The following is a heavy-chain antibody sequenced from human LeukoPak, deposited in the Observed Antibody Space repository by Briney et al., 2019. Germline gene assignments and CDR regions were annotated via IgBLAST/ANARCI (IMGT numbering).Heavy chain of an antibody. CDR1: GYTFTGYY. CDR3: AVRWGSGYCSGGSCYDVDY. J-gene: IGHJ4*02. D-gene: IGHD2-15*01. CDR2: ITPNSGGT. V-gene: IGHV1-2*02. Sequence: ASVKVSCKASGYTFTGYYMHWVRQAAGQGREWMGWITPNSGGTNYAQEFQGRVTMTRDTSISTAYMELSRLRSDDTAVDYCAVRWGSGYCSGGSCYDVDYWGQGTLVTVSS.